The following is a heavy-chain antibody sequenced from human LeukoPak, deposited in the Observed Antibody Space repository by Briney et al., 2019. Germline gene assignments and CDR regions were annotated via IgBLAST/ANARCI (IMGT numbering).Heavy chain of an antibody. D-gene: IGHD3-10*01. J-gene: IGHJ4*02. Sequence: GGSLRLSCAASGFTFSSYSMNWVRQAPGKGLAWVSSISSSSSYIHYADSVKGRFTISRDNAKNSLYLQMNSLRAEDTAVYYCASSSGTDIDFDYWGQGTLVTVSS. V-gene: IGHV3-21*01. CDR2: ISSSSSYI. CDR1: GFTFSSYS. CDR3: ASSSGTDIDFDY.